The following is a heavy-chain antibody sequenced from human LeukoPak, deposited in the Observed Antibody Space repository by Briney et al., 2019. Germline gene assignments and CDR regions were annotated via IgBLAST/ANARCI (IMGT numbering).Heavy chain of an antibody. J-gene: IGHJ4*02. CDR3: ARDRPTAAGTYYFDY. CDR2: INPSGGST. CDR1: GYTFTSYY. D-gene: IGHD6-13*01. Sequence: ASVKVSCKASGYTFTSYYMHWVRQAPGQGLEWMGIINPSGGSTSYAQKFQGRVTMTRDTSTSTVYMELSSLRSEDTAVYYCARDRPTAAGTYYFDYWGQGTLVTVSS. V-gene: IGHV1-46*01.